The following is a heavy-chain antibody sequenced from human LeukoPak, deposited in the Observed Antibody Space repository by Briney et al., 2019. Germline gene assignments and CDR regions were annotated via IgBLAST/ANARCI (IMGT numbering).Heavy chain of an antibody. V-gene: IGHV3-23*01. J-gene: IGHJ3*02. CDR1: GFTFSSYA. CDR3: ARGFSDAFDI. CDR2: IGGSGST. D-gene: IGHD3-3*01. Sequence: GGSLRLSCAASGFTFSSYAMSWVRQAPGKGLEWVSTIGGSGSTYYADSVKGRFTISRDNAKNSLYLQMNSLRAEDTAVYYCARGFSDAFDIWGQGTMVTVSS.